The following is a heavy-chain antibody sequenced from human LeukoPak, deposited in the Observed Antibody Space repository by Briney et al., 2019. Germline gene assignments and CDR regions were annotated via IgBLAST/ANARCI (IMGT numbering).Heavy chain of an antibody. CDR3: ARDAADLAVAFDY. CDR2: ISGSGGST. D-gene: IGHD6-19*01. J-gene: IGHJ4*02. Sequence: GGSLRLSCAASGFTFSSYGMSWVRQAPGKGLEWVSAISGSGGSTYYADSVKGRFTISRDNAKNSLYLQMNSLRAEDTAVYYCARDAADLAVAFDYWGQGTLVTVSS. CDR1: GFTFSSYG. V-gene: IGHV3-23*01.